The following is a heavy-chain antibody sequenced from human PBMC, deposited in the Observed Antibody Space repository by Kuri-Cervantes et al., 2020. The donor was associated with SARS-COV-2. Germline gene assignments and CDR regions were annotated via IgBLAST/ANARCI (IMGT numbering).Heavy chain of an antibody. CDR3: ATRFGDTT. CDR2: ITSTSSQT. V-gene: IGHV3-21*01. D-gene: IGHD3-10*01. Sequence: GESLKISCVASGLSFSSYAMNWVRQAPGKGLEWVSGITSTSSQTYYADSVKGRFTIARDNAKNSLYLQMNSLRAEDTAVYYCATRFGDTTWGQGTLVTVSS. J-gene: IGHJ5*02. CDR1: GLSFSSYA.